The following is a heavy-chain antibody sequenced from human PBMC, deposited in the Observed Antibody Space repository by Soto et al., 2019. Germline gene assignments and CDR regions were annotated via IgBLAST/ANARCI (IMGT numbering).Heavy chain of an antibody. D-gene: IGHD2-15*01. Sequence: SVKVSCKASGFTFTSSAMQRVRQARGQRLEWIGWIVVGSGNTNYAQKFQERVTITRDMSTSTAYMELSSLRSEDTAVYYCAADPYIEDYYYYMDVWGKGATVTVSS. CDR1: GFTFTSSA. J-gene: IGHJ6*03. V-gene: IGHV1-58*02. CDR3: AADPYIEDYYYYMDV. CDR2: IVVGSGNT.